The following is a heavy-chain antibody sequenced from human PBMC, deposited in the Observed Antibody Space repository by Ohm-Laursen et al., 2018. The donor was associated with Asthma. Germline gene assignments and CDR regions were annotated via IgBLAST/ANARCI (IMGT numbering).Heavy chain of an antibody. J-gene: IGHJ4*02. Sequence: GSLRLSCAASKFTFSNHWMNWVRQAPGKGLEWVANINPDGRETRHVDSVKGRFTISRDNAKDSLSLQMNSLRVDDTAVYFCARGNVEGLLWGQGTLVTVSS. V-gene: IGHV3-7*01. CDR1: KFTFSNHW. CDR2: INPDGRET. CDR3: ARGNVEGLL.